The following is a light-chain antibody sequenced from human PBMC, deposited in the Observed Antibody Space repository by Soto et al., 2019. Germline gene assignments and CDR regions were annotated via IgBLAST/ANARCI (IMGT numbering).Light chain of an antibody. CDR3: AAWDDSLNGYV. CDR1: NSNIGSNT. Sequence: QSVLTQPPSASGTPGQRVTISCSGSNSNIGSNTVTWYQQLPGTAPKLLIHNNNQRPSGVPDRFSSSKSGTSASLAISGLQSDDEADYYCAAWDDSLNGYVFGNGTKLTVL. V-gene: IGLV1-44*01. CDR2: NNN. J-gene: IGLJ1*01.